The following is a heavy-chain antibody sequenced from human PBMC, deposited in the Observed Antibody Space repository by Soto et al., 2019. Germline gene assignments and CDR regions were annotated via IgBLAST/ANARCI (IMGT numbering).Heavy chain of an antibody. CDR3: AREDHYYYYYGMDV. CDR1: GGSFSGYY. V-gene: IGHV4-34*01. CDR2: INHSGST. J-gene: IGHJ6*02. Sequence: PSETLSLTCAVYGGSFSGYYWSWIRQPPGKGLEWIGEINHSGSTNYNPSLKSRVTISVDTSKNQFSPKLSSVTAADTAVYYCAREDHYYYYYGMDVWGQGTTVTVSS.